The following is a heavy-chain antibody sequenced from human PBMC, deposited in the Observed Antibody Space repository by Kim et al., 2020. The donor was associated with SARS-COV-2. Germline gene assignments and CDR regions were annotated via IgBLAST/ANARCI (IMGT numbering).Heavy chain of an antibody. CDR1: GGSISSSSYY. Sequence: SETLSLTCTVSGGSISSSSYYWGWIRQPPGKGLEWIGSIYYSGSTYYNPSLKSRVTISVDTSKNQFSLKLSSVTAADTAVYYCARTIAAAGYYYYGMDV. CDR2: IYYSGST. V-gene: IGHV4-39*01. J-gene: IGHJ6*01. D-gene: IGHD6-13*01. CDR3: ARTIAAAGYYYYGMDV.